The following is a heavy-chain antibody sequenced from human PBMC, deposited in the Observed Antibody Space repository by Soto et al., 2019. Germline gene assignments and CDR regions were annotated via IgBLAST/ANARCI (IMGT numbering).Heavy chain of an antibody. CDR3: AGDPDSHYNDSHASAYP. J-gene: IGHJ5*02. V-gene: IGHV1-69*04. CDR2: IIPIIGII. D-gene: IGHD4-4*01. CDR1: GGTFSSYA. Sequence: SVKVSCKASGGTFSSYAISWVRQAPGQGLEWMGRIIPIIGIINYAQKFQGRVTISADKFTGTAYMELTGLRSDDTAVYYCAGDPDSHYNDSHASAYPWGQGTLVTVSS.